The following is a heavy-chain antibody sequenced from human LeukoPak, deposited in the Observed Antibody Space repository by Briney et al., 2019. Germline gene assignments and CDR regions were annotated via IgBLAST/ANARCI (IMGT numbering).Heavy chain of an antibody. V-gene: IGHV4-38-2*02. J-gene: IGHJ3*02. D-gene: IGHD3-10*01. CDR3: AKVTPQRRSGRWSSGAFDI. CDR1: GYSISSGYY. CDR2: IYRSGST. Sequence: SETLSLTCTVSGYSISSGYYWGWIRQPPGKGLEWIGSIYRSGSTYYNPSLKSRVTISIDTSKNQFSLKLSSVTAADTAVYYCAKVTPQRRSGRWSSGAFDIWGQGTMVTVSS.